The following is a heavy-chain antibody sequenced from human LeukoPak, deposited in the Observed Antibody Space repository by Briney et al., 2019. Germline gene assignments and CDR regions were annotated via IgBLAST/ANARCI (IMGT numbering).Heavy chain of an antibody. Sequence: ASVKVSCKTSGYSFTGYGISWVRQAPGRGLEWMGWISAHDGNTNYAQKFQGRVTMTRDTSTSTVHMDLGSLTSDDTAVYYCARVGNSRYYYYYMDVWGKGTTVTVSS. CDR2: ISAHDGNT. V-gene: IGHV1-18*04. J-gene: IGHJ6*03. D-gene: IGHD1-26*01. CDR1: GYSFTGYG. CDR3: ARVGNSRYYYYYMDV.